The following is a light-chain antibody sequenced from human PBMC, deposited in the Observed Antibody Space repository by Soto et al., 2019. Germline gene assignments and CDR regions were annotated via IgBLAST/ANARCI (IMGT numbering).Light chain of an antibody. Sequence: QSALTQPASVSGSPGQSITISCTGTSSDVGGYNLVSWYQQHPGKAPKVMIYEGSKRPSGVSNRFSGSKSGNTASLTISGLQAEDEADYYCFSSAGNYLFGTGTKLTVL. J-gene: IGLJ1*01. V-gene: IGLV2-23*01. CDR1: SSDVGGYNL. CDR2: EGS. CDR3: FSSAGNYL.